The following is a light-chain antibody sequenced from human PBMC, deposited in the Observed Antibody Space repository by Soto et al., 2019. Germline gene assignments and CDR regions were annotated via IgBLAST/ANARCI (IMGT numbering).Light chain of an antibody. J-gene: IGLJ3*02. CDR3: CSYAGTYTLWE. CDR2: DVT. V-gene: IGLV2-11*01. CDR1: SSDVGGYNF. Sequence: QSALTQPRSVSGSPGQSVTISCTGTSSDVGGYNFVSWYQQHPGKAPKLILYDVTKRPSGVPDRFSGSKSGNTASLTISGLQAEDEADYYCCSYAGTYTLWEFGGGTKVTVL.